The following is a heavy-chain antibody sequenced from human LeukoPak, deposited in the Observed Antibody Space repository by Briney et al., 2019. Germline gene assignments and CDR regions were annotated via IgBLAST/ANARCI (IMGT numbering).Heavy chain of an antibody. D-gene: IGHD2-2*01. CDR2: ISAYNGNT. Sequence: GASVKVSCKASGYTFTSYGISWVRQAPGQGLEWMGWISAYNGNTNYAQKLQGRVTMTTDTSTSTAYMELRSLRSDDTAVYYCARGEYQLLWGRWFDPWGQGTLVTVSS. J-gene: IGHJ5*02. CDR3: ARGEYQLLWGRWFDP. CDR1: GYTFTSYG. V-gene: IGHV1-18*01.